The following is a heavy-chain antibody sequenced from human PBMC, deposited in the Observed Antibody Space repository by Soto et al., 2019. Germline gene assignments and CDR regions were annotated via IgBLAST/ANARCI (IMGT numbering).Heavy chain of an antibody. CDR1: GFAFNNYG. V-gene: IGHV3-21*01. CDR3: AREDSIIIPAVSDF. Sequence: GGSLRLSCTVSGFAFNNYGINWVRQAPGKGLEWDSSISKSDYTYYSDSVKGRFTISRDNAKNSVSLQMNTLRVEDTAVYYCAREDSIIIPAVSDFWGQGTMVTVYS. D-gene: IGHD2-2*01. J-gene: IGHJ4*02. CDR2: ISKSDYT.